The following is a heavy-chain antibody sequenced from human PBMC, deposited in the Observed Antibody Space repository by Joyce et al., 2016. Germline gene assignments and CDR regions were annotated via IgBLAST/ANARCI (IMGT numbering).Heavy chain of an antibody. CDR1: GYSFPSYW. J-gene: IGHJ4*02. CDR2: VYSGFPET. D-gene: IGHD2-15*01. CDR3: ARGRYCSGSRCYSSFDY. V-gene: IGHV5-51*01. Sequence: EVQLVQSGAEVKKPGESLKISCQASGYSFPSYWIGWVRQMPGKGLVWMGIVYSGFPETIYSPSFRGQVTISADRSISTAYLQWSSLKASDTAIYYCARGRYCSGSRCYSSFDYWGQGTLVSVSS.